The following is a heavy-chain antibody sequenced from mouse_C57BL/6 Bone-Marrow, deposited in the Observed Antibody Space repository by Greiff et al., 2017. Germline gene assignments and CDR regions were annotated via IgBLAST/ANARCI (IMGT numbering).Heavy chain of an antibody. CDR3: ARDLDYWYFDV. J-gene: IGHJ1*03. CDR2: IDPSDSYT. Sequence: QVHVKQPGAELVKPGASVKLSCKASGYTFTSYWMQWVKQRPGQGLEWIGEIDPSDSYTNYNQKFKGKATLTVDTSSSTAYMQLSSLTSEDSAVYYCARDLDYWYFDVWGTGTTVTVSS. CDR1: GYTFTSYW. V-gene: IGHV1-50*01.